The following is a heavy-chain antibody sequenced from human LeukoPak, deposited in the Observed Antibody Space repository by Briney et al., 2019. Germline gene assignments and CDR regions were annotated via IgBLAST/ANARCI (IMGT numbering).Heavy chain of an antibody. V-gene: IGHV3-30*04. J-gene: IGHJ4*02. CDR3: ARHGSGTYPPY. CDR2: ISYDGINK. D-gene: IGHD3-10*01. CDR1: GFTFSTYT. Sequence: GRSLRLSCAASGFTFSTYTMHWVRQAPGKGLEWVAVISYDGINKHYADSVKGRFTISRDNAKNSLYLQMNSLRAEDTAVYYCARHGSGTYPPYWGQGTLVTVSS.